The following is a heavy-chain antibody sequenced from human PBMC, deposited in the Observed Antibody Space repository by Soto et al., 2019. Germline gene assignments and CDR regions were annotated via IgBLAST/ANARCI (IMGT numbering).Heavy chain of an antibody. CDR2: IYYSGST. V-gene: IGHV4-59*08. CDR3: ARHHDS. CDR1: GTSIISYY. J-gene: IGHJ4*02. Sequence: PSEPLSLTCAVDGTSIISYYWSWIRQPPGKGLEWIGYIYYSGSTNYNPSLKSRVTISVDTSKNQFSLKLSSVTAADTAVYYCARHHDSWGQGTLVTVS.